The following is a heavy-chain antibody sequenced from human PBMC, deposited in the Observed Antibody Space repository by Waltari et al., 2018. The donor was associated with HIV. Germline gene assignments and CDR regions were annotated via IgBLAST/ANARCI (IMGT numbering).Heavy chain of an antibody. CDR3: AKGPTLTSPPTYFNY. D-gene: IGHD2-2*01. V-gene: IGHV3-9*01. J-gene: IGHJ4*02. CDR2: ISWNSGSI. Sequence: EVHLVASGGGLVQPGRSLSTSVTASRFPFACYAMPWVRQTPRKGREWVSGISWNSGSIVDADSVKGRFTISRDNAKNSLFLQMNSLRPEDTAFYYCAKGPTLTSPPTYFNYWGQGTLVTVSS. CDR1: RFPFACYA.